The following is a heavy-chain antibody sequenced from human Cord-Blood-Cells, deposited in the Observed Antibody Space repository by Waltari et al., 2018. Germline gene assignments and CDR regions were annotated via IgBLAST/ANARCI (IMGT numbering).Heavy chain of an antibody. J-gene: IGHJ2*01. CDR2: INHSGST. V-gene: IGHV4-34*01. D-gene: IGHD2-15*01. CDR1: GGSFSGYY. Sequence: QVQLQQWGAGLLKPSETLSLTCAVYGGSFSGYYWSWIRQPPGKGLEWIGEINHSGSTNYNPSLKSRVTISVDTSKSQFSLKLSSVTGADTAVYYCARGRWDIVVVVAALWYFDLWGRGTLVTVSS. CDR3: ARGRWDIVVVVAALWYFDL.